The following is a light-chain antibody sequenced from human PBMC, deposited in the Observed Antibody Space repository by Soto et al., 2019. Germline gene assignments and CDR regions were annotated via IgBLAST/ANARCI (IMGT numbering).Light chain of an antibody. Sequence: QSVLTQPASVSGSPGQSITISCDGSSNDIGAYNFVSWYQHFPGKAPKLVIYEVSSRPSGVSYRFSGSKSGNTASLTISGLQAEDEYHYYCSSSTSSDTLIFGGGTKLTVL. CDR1: SNDIGAYNF. V-gene: IGLV2-14*01. CDR2: EVS. CDR3: SSSTSSDTLI. J-gene: IGLJ2*01.